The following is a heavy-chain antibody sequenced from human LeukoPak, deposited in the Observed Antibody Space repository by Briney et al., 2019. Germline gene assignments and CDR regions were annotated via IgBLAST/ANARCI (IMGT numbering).Heavy chain of an antibody. D-gene: IGHD2-2*01. CDR2: TYYRSKWYN. Sequence: SQTLSLTCAISGDSVSSNSAAWNWIRQSPSRGLEWLGRTYYRSKWYNDYAVSVKSRITINPDTSKNQFSLQLSSVTAADTAVYYCARHLVVVVVPAATENWFDPWGQGTLVTVSS. V-gene: IGHV6-1*01. CDR1: GDSVSSNSAA. J-gene: IGHJ5*02. CDR3: ARHLVVVVVPAATENWFDP.